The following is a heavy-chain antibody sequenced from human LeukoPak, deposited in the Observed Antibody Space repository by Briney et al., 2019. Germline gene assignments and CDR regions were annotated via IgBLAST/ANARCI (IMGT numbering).Heavy chain of an antibody. V-gene: IGHV3-53*01. CDR1: GFTFSNYE. D-gene: IGHD1-26*01. CDR3: ARVGGSSTYY. J-gene: IGHJ4*02. CDR2: IYSGGNT. Sequence: GGSLRLSFAASGFTFSNYEMNWVRQAPGKGLEWVSVIYSGGNTYYADSVKGRFTISRDNSKNTLYLQMNSLRAEDTAVYYCARVGGSSTYYWCQGTLVTVSS.